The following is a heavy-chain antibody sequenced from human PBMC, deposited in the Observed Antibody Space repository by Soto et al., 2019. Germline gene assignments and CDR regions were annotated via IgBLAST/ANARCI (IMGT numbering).Heavy chain of an antibody. CDR1: GDTFTIFA. D-gene: IGHD5-12*01. CDR2: IIPTIGTT. Sequence: QVQLVQSGAEVKKPGSSVKVSCKASGDTFTIFAISWVRQAPGQGLEWMGGIIPTIGTTNYAQRFQGRITIPGDESTGTAYMELSSLQSEDTAVYYCARDLGSGYDPGDYWGQGTLVTVSS. J-gene: IGHJ4*02. CDR3: ARDLGSGYDPGDY. V-gene: IGHV1-69*12.